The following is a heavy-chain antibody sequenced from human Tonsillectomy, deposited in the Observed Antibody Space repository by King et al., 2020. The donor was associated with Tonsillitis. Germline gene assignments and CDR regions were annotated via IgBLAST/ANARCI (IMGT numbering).Heavy chain of an antibody. J-gene: IGHJ6*02. D-gene: IGHD1/OR15-1a*01. CDR1: GYTFTSHG. Sequence: VQLVESGAEVKKPGASVKVSCKASGYTFTSHGISWVRQAPGQGLEWMGWMSVYNDNTNYGQKFQGRVTMTRDTSTNTAYVELRSLRSDDTAVYYCARDFQAKQPSVGGLDGWGQGTTVTVSS. CDR3: ARDFQAKQPSVGGLDG. V-gene: IGHV1-18*01. CDR2: MSVYNDNT.